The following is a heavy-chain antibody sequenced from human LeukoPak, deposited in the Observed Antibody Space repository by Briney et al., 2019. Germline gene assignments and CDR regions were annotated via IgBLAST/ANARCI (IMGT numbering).Heavy chain of an antibody. CDR3: ARYSPQAFDI. Sequence: ASVKVSCKASGYTFTDYYMHWVRQAPGQGLEWMGWINPNSGGTSYAQKFQGRVTMTRDTSISTAYMELRRLRSDDTAVYYCARYSPQAFDIWGQGTIVTVSS. CDR1: GYTFTDYY. CDR2: INPNSGGT. D-gene: IGHD1-14*01. J-gene: IGHJ3*02. V-gene: IGHV1-2*02.